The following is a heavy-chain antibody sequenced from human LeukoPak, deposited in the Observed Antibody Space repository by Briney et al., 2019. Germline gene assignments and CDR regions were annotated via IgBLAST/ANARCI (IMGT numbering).Heavy chain of an antibody. CDR2: INSDGSST. CDR1: GFTFSSYW. CDR3: TRELSGSSSRHFDY. Sequence: GGSLRLSCAASGFTFSSYWMHWVRHAPGKGLVWVSRINSDGSSTSYADSVKGRFTISRDSAKNALYLQINSLRAEDTAVYYCTRELSGSSSRHFDYWGQGTLVTVSS. D-gene: IGHD6-13*01. V-gene: IGHV3-74*01. J-gene: IGHJ4*02.